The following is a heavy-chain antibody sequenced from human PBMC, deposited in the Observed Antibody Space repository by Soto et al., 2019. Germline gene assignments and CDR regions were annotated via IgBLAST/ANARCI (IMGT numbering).Heavy chain of an antibody. Sequence: EVQLVESGGGLVQPGGSLRLSCAASGFTVSGNYMSWVRQAPGKELEWVSVMYIDGSTYYAESVKDRFTISRHNSKNTLYLQMNSLRGDDTAVYYCARGGSGRYDYWGQGTLVTVSS. CDR2: MYIDGST. J-gene: IGHJ4*02. D-gene: IGHD1-26*01. CDR1: GFTVSGNY. CDR3: ARGGSGRYDY. V-gene: IGHV3-53*04.